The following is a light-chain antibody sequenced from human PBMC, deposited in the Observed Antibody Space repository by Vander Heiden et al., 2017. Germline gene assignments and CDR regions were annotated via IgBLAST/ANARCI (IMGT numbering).Light chain of an antibody. CDR3: AAWDDSLYGWV. V-gene: IGLV1-44*01. Sequence: QSVLTQPPSASETPGKRVTIPCSGSSSNIGSNAVTWYHHLPGTAPKLLIHSDNQRPSGVPDRFSGSKSGTSASLAISGLQSEDEADYYCAAWDDSLYGWVFGGGTKLTVL. CDR2: SDN. J-gene: IGLJ3*02. CDR1: SSNIGSNA.